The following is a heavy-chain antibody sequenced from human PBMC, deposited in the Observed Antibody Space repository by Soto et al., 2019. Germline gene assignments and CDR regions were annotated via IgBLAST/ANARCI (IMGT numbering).Heavy chain of an antibody. CDR3: AKDTLQAGSALDY. CDR2: ISGSGASR. Sequence: EVQLLESGGGLVQPGGSLRLSCAASGFTFSSYAMSWVRQVPGKGLEWVSTISGSGASRYYADSVEGRFTISRDNSKNPWHLKRNSLGAEDTAAYSCAKDTLQAGSALDYWGKGFLVTVSS. CDR1: GFTFSSYA. V-gene: IGHV3-23*01. D-gene: IGHD2-15*01. J-gene: IGHJ4*02.